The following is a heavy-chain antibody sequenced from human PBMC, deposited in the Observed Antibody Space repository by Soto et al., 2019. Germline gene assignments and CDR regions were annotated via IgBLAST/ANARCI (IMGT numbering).Heavy chain of an antibody. CDR2: IYSGGST. Sequence: PGGSLRLSCAASGFTVSSNYMSWVRQAPGKGLEWVSVIYSGGSTYYADSVKGRFTISRDNSKNTLYLQMNSLRAEDTAVYYCARERYSSETYYYYYMDVWGKGTTVTVSS. V-gene: IGHV3-66*01. CDR3: ARERYSSETYYYYYMDV. D-gene: IGHD6-25*01. J-gene: IGHJ6*03. CDR1: GFTVSSNY.